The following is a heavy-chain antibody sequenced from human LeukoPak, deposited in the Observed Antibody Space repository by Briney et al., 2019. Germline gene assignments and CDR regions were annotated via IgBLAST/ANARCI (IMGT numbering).Heavy chain of an antibody. Sequence: SETLSLTCTVSGGSISSYYWSWIRQPPGKGLEWIGYIYTSGITNYNPSLKSRVTISVDTSKNQFPLKLSSVTAADTAVYYCARLQSPAAIFVKFAFDIWGQGTMVSVSS. CDR2: IYTSGIT. D-gene: IGHD2-2*01. V-gene: IGHV4-4*09. CDR1: GGSISSYY. J-gene: IGHJ3*02. CDR3: ARLQSPAAIFVKFAFDI.